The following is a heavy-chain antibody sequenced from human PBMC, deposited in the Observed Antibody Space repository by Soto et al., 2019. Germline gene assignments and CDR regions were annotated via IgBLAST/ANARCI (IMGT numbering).Heavy chain of an antibody. CDR1: GYTFTSYG. V-gene: IGHV1-18*01. Sequence: QVQLVQSGAEVKKPGASVKVSCKASGYTFTSYGISWVRQAPGQGLEWMGWISAYNGNTNHAQKLQGRVTMTTDTSTSTAYMELRSLRSDDTAVYYCARDRGGKGYCSGGSCYSADYWGQGTLVTVSS. J-gene: IGHJ4*02. CDR3: ARDRGGKGYCSGGSCYSADY. CDR2: ISAYNGNT. D-gene: IGHD2-15*01.